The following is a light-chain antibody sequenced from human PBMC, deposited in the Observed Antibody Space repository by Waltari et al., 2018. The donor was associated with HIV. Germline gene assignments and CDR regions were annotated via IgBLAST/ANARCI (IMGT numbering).Light chain of an antibody. CDR3: QQYGSSPWT. CDR2: GAS. V-gene: IGKV3-20*01. CDR1: QSVSSNY. J-gene: IGKJ1*01. Sequence: EIVLTQSPGTLSLSTGERATLSCRASQSVSSNYLAWYQQKPGQAPRLLIYGASSRATGIPDRFSGSGSGTDFTLTISRLEPEDFAVYYCQQYGSSPWTFGQGAKLEIK.